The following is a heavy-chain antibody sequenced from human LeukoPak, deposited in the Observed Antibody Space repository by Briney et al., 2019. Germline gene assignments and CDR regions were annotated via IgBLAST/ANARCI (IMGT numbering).Heavy chain of an antibody. D-gene: IGHD1-26*01. CDR2: IIPILGIA. J-gene: IGHJ4*02. CDR3: AKGLTEWELLVDY. Sequence: GASVKVSCKASGGTFSSYAISWVRQAPGQGLEWMGRIIPILGIANYAQKFQGRVTITADKSTSTAYMELSSLRAEDTALYYCAKGLTEWELLVDYWGQGTLVTVSS. V-gene: IGHV1-69*04. CDR1: GGTFSSYA.